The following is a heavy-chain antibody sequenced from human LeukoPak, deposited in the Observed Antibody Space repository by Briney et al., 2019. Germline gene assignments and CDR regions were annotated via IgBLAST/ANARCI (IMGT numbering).Heavy chain of an antibody. D-gene: IGHD3-22*01. V-gene: IGHV3-21*01. CDR3: ARQDSSGYLSPPDY. Sequence: GGSLRLSCAASGFTLSSYSMNWVRQAPGKGLEWVSSISSSSSYIYYADSVKGRFTISRDNAKNSLYLQMNSLRAEDTAVYYCARQDSSGYLSPPDYWGQGTLVTVSS. CDR2: ISSSSSYI. J-gene: IGHJ4*02. CDR1: GFTLSSYS.